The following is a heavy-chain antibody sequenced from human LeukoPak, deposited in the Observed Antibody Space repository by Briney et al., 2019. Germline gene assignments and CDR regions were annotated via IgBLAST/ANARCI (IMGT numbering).Heavy chain of an antibody. D-gene: IGHD3-9*01. CDR2: IYYSGST. CDR3: ARGRYFDCESL. V-gene: IGHV4-59*01. Sequence: SETLSLTCTVSGGSISSYYWSWIRQPPGKGLEWIGYIYYSGSTNYNPSLKSRVTISVDTSKNQFSLKLSSVTAADTAVYYCARGRYFDCESLWGQGTLVTVSS. J-gene: IGHJ4*02. CDR1: GGSISSYY.